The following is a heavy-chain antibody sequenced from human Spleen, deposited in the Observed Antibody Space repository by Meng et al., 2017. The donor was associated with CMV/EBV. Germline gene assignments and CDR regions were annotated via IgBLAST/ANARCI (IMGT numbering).Heavy chain of an antibody. Sequence: TFSNAWMSWVRQAPGKGLEWVGRIKSKTDGGTTDYAAPVKGRFTISRDDSKNTLYLQMNSLKTEDTAVYYCTTDLVVPAAIGYNWFDPWGQGTLVTVSS. V-gene: IGHV3-15*01. CDR2: IKSKTDGGTT. CDR1: TFSNAW. D-gene: IGHD2-2*02. J-gene: IGHJ5*02. CDR3: TTDLVVPAAIGYNWFDP.